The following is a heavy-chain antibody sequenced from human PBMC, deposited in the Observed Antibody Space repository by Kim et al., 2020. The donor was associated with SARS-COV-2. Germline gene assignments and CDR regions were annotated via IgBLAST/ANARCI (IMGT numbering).Heavy chain of an antibody. J-gene: IGHJ5*02. V-gene: IGHV1-3*01. CDR3: ARSGGPRSPFDP. CDR2: INAGNGNT. CDR1: GYTFTSYA. D-gene: IGHD3-10*01. Sequence: ASVKVSCKASGYTFTSYAMHWVRQAPGQRLEWMGWINAGNGNTKYSQKFQGRVTITRDTSASTAYMELSSLRSEDTAVYYCARSGGPRSPFDPWGQGTLVTVSS.